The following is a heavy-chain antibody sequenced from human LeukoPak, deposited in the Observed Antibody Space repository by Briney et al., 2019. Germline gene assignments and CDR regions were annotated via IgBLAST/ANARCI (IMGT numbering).Heavy chain of an antibody. J-gene: IGHJ6*02. CDR3: ARDRPLYSSSWLYGMDV. CDR1: GFTFSDYY. V-gene: IGHV3-11*01. D-gene: IGHD6-13*01. Sequence: GGSLRLSCAASGFTFSDYYMSWIRQAPGKGLEWVSYISSSGSTIYYADSVKGRFTISRDNAKNSLYLQMNSLRAEDTAVYYCARDRPLYSSSWLYGMDVWGQGTTVTVSS. CDR2: ISSSGSTI.